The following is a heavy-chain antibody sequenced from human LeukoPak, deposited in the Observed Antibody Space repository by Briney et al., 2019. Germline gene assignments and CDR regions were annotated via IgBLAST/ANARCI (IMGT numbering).Heavy chain of an antibody. CDR3: ARDLVGSSWAFDY. D-gene: IGHD6-13*01. CDR2: IVPISGTA. V-gene: IGHV1-69*05. Sequence: SVKVSCKASGGTFSSYGISWVRQAPGQGLEWMGRIVPISGTANYVQDFQGRVTITTDESTSTAYMELSSLRSEDTAVYYCARDLVGSSWAFDYWGQGTLVTVSS. CDR1: GGTFSSYG. J-gene: IGHJ4*02.